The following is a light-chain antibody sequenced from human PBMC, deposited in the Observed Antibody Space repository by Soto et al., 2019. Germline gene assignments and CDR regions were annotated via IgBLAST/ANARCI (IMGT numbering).Light chain of an antibody. CDR3: AAWDDSLNGVI. CDR1: SSDVGAYDY. CDR2: EVS. J-gene: IGLJ2*01. Sequence: QSALTQPASVSGSPGQSITISCTGTSSDVGAYDYVSWYQHHPGKAPKLLIYEVSNRPSGVSSRFSGSKSGNTASLTISGLQAEDEADYYCAAWDDSLNGVIFGGGTKLTVL. V-gene: IGLV2-14*01.